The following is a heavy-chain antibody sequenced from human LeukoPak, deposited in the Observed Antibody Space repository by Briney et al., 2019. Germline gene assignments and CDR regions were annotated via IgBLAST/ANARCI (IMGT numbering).Heavy chain of an antibody. D-gene: IGHD3-22*01. J-gene: IGHJ4*02. CDR2: LYGNGIT. V-gene: IGHV3-53*01. Sequence: GGSLRLSCAAPGFTVNNNYMTWVRQAPGKGLEWVSVLYGNGITYYADSVKGRFTISRDGSKNTLYLQMNSLRAEDTAIYYCARGISMMIVAPGYWGQGTLVTVSS. CDR3: ARGISMMIVAPGY. CDR1: GFTVNNNY.